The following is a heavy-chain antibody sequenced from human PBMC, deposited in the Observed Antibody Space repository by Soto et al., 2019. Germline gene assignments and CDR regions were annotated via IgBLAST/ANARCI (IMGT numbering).Heavy chain of an antibody. V-gene: IGHV3-21*01. CDR1: GFTFSIYS. J-gene: IGHJ4*02. CDR3: ARVSMHSTTQPPGH. D-gene: IGHD1-1*01. CDR2: ISSGGTYI. Sequence: EVQLVESGGGLVKPGGSLRLSCEASGFTFSIYSMSWVRQAPGKGLEWVSSISSGGTYIYYADSMKGRFTISRDDARNSLYLQMSSLRAEDTAVYYCARVSMHSTTQPPGHWGQGTLVNVSS.